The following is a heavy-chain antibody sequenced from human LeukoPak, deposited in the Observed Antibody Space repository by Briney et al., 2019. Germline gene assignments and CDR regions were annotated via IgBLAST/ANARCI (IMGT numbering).Heavy chain of an antibody. Sequence: GGSLRLSCAASGFTFSSYGMSWVRQAPGKGLEWVSGINWNGGSTGYADSVKGRFTISRDNAKNSLYLQMNSLRAEDTALYYCARAGLYNWNYEGTAYFDYWGQGTLVTVSS. CDR3: ARAGLYNWNYEGTAYFDY. V-gene: IGHV3-20*04. CDR2: INWNGGST. D-gene: IGHD1-7*01. J-gene: IGHJ4*02. CDR1: GFTFSSYG.